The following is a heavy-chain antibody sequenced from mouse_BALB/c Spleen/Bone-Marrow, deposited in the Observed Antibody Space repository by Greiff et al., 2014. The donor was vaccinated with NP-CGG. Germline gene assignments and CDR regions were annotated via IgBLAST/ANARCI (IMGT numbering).Heavy chain of an antibody. CDR1: GYTFTDYN. CDR3: ARPHYYGYGY. D-gene: IGHD1-2*01. Sequence: VQLQQPGPELVKPGASVKISCKASGYTFTDYNMHWVKQSHGKSLEWIGYIYPYNGVTGYNQKFKSKATLTVDNSSTTAYMGLRSLTSEDSAVYYCARPHYYGYGYWGQGTTLTVSS. V-gene: IGHV1S29*02. J-gene: IGHJ2*01. CDR2: IYPYNGVT.